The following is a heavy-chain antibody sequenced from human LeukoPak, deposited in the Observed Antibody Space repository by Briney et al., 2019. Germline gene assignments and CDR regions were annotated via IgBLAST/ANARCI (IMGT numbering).Heavy chain of an antibody. CDR3: AREYSSSSGRTFDY. V-gene: IGHV4-4*07. D-gene: IGHD6-6*01. J-gene: IGHJ4*02. Sequence: PSETLSLTCTVSGGSISSYSWSWIRQPAGKGLEWIWRMYTSGSTNYYPSLKSRVTMSVETSKNQFSQNLSSVTAADTAVYYCAREYSSSSGRTFDYWGQGTLVTVSS. CDR2: MYTSGST. CDR1: GGSISSYS.